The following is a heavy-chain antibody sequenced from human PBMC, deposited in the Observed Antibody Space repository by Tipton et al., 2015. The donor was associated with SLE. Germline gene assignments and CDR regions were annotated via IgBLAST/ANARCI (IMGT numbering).Heavy chain of an antibody. CDR3: ARGGFIRMGQWFDP. V-gene: IGHV4-59*11. D-gene: IGHD2-8*01. J-gene: IGHJ5*02. Sequence: TLSLTCTVSGGSINAQFWSWILQPPGMGLEWIAYIYYSGSTQYNPSLKSRVTISVDTSKNQFSLEVRSVTAADTAVYYCARGGFIRMGQWFDPWCQGNLVTVSS. CDR2: IYYSGST. CDR1: GGSINAQF.